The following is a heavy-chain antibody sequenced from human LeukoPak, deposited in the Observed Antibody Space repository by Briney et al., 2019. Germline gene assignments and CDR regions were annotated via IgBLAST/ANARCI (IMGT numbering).Heavy chain of an antibody. CDR3: ARDSDSREYFQH. J-gene: IGHJ1*01. Sequence: SETLSLTCTVSGGSLSCDYWSWIRQPPGKGLEWIGFIYYSGNTNYNPSLKSRVTISVDTSKNQFSLKLTSVTAADSAVYYCARDSDSREYFQHWGQGTLVTVSS. CDR1: GGSLSCDY. V-gene: IGHV4-59*01. D-gene: IGHD2-15*01. CDR2: IYYSGNT.